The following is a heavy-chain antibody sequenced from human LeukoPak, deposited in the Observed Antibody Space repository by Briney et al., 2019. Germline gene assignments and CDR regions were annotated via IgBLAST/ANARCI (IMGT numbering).Heavy chain of an antibody. Sequence: GGSLRLSCAASGFTFSSYSMNWVRQAPGKGLEWVSYISSSSSTIYYADSVKGRITISRDNAKNSLYLQMNSLRAEDTAVYYCAREASAMDWYFDLWGRGTLVTVSS. J-gene: IGHJ2*01. V-gene: IGHV3-48*04. D-gene: IGHD5-18*01. CDR2: ISSSSSTI. CDR3: AREASAMDWYFDL. CDR1: GFTFSSYS.